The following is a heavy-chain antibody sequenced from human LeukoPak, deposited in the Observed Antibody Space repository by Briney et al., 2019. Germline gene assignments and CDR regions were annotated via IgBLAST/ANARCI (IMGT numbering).Heavy chain of an antibody. CDR3: ARGIHCSSTSCYVALGWFDP. V-gene: IGHV1-18*01. CDR2: ISAYNGNT. D-gene: IGHD2-2*01. CDR1: AYTFTSYG. J-gene: IGHJ5*02. Sequence: AAVRVTCKASAYTFTSYGFSWVRHAPAQGLEWMGWISAYNGNTNYAQKLQGRVTMTTDTSTSTAYMELRSLRSDDTAVYYCARGIHCSSTSCYVALGWFDPWGQGTLVTVSS.